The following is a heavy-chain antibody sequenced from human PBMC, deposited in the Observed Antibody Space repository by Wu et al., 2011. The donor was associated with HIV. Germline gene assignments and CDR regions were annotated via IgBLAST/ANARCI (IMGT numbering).Heavy chain of an antibody. V-gene: IGHV1-18*01. J-gene: IGHJ3*02. D-gene: IGHD3-9*01. Sequence: QVQLVQSGAEVKKPGASVKVSCKASGYTFTSYGISWVRQAPGQGLEWMGWISAYNGNTNYAQKLQGRVTMTTDTSTSTAYMELRSLRSDDTAVYYCAGVLRNDILTGPGAFDIWGQGTMVTVSS. CDR2: ISAYNGNT. CDR1: GYTFTSYG. CDR3: AGVLRNDILTGPGAFDI.